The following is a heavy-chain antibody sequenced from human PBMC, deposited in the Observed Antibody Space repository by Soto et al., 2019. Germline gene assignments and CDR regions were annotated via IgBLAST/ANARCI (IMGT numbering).Heavy chain of an antibody. V-gene: IGHV3-66*01. CDR2: ISSGGST. D-gene: IGHD3-3*01. CDR3: ARDTFGGAYDFCH. Sequence: EVQLVESGEGLFGPGGSLRLSCAASGFTVTNLYMTWVRQAPGKGLEWVSVISSGGSTYYADSVKGRFTISRDNSKNTLYLEMYSLRAGDTAVYYCARDTFGGAYDFCHGGQGTLVTVSS. J-gene: IGHJ4*02. CDR1: GFTVTNLY.